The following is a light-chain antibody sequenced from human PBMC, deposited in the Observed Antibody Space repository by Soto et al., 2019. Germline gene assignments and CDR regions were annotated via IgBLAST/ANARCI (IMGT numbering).Light chain of an antibody. Sequence: EIVLTQSPGTLSLSPGERATLSCRASQSVTNNYLAWYQQKPGQAPRLLIYGASGRATGVPDRFSGSGSGTDFTLTISRLQPVDFALYYCQQYDNSPWTFGQGTKVEIK. V-gene: IGKV3-20*01. CDR1: QSVTNNY. CDR3: QQYDNSPWT. CDR2: GAS. J-gene: IGKJ1*01.